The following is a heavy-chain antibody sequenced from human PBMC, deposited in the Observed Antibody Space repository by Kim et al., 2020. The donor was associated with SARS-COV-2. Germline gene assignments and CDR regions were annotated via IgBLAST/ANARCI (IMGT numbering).Heavy chain of an antibody. CDR3: ARSPGIAVAGTKAFDI. CDR2: IYYSGST. Sequence: SETLSLTCTVSGGSISSSSYYWGWIRQPPGKGLEWIGSIYYSGSTYYNPSLKSRVTISVDTSKNQFSLKLSSVTAADTAVYYCARSPGIAVAGTKAFDIWGQGTMVTVSS. V-gene: IGHV4-39*01. CDR1: GGSISSSSYY. J-gene: IGHJ3*02. D-gene: IGHD6-19*01.